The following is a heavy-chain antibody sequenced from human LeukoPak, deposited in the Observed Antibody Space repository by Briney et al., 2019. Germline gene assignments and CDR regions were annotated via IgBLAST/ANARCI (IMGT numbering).Heavy chain of an antibody. CDR1: GFTFSDYY. CDR2: ISSSGSTI. CDR3: ARVGDYCSGGSCYSGSLDY. D-gene: IGHD2-15*01. V-gene: IGHV3-11*01. J-gene: IGHJ4*02. Sequence: TGVSLRLSCAASGFTFSDYYMSWIRQAPGKGLEWVSYISSSGSTIYYADSVKGRFTISRDNAKNSLYLQMNSLRAEDTAVYYCARVGDYCSGGSCYSGSLDYWGQGTLVTVSS.